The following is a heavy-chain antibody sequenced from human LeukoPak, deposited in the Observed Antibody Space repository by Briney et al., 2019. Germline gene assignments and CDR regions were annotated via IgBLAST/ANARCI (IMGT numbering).Heavy chain of an antibody. CDR1: GFTFSSYA. V-gene: IGHV3-23*01. CDR3: ANYYDSSGYYYSPYYFDY. D-gene: IGHD3-22*01. Sequence: GGSLRLSCAASGFTFSSYAMSWVRQAPGKGLEWVSAISGSGGSTYYADSVKGRFTISRDNSKNTLYLQMNSLRAEDTAVYYCANYYDSSGYYYSPYYFDYWGQGTLVTVSS. J-gene: IGHJ4*02. CDR2: ISGSGGST.